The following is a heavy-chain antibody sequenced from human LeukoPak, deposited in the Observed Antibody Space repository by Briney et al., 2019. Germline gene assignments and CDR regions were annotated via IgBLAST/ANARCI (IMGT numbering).Heavy chain of an antibody. CDR2: ITGPADVT. V-gene: IGHV3-23*01. CDR3: AKDRVSGGGYNSLDY. Sequence: PGWSLRLSRAASGFSFNSYAMNWVRQVPGKGLVRVADITGPADVTTYADSVKGRFTISRDNSKNTVFLQMDSLRAEDTAVYYCAKDRVSGGGYNSLDYWGQGTLVTVSS. J-gene: IGHJ4*02. CDR1: GFSFNSYA. D-gene: IGHD5-24*01.